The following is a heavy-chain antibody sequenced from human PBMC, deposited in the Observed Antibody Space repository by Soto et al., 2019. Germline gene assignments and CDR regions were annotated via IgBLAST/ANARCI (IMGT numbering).Heavy chain of an antibody. CDR1: GFTFSSHS. J-gene: IGHJ6*03. D-gene: IGHD2-2*01. CDR3: ARGGYCSSTSCYEVGDYYYYHYMEV. Sequence: VGSLRLPCAASGFTFSSHSMNWVRQAPGKGLEWVSSISSSSSYIYYADSVKGRFTISRDNAKNSLYLQMNSLRAEDTAVYYCARGGYCSSTSCYEVGDYYYYHYMEVWGKGTTVT. V-gene: IGHV3-21*01. CDR2: ISSSSSYI.